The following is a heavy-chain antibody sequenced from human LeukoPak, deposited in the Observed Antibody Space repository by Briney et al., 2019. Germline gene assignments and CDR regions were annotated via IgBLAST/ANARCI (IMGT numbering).Heavy chain of an antibody. Sequence: PSETLSPTCTVSGGSISSYYWSWIRQPPGKGLEWIGYIYYSGSTNYNPSLKSRVTISVDTSKNQFSLKLSSVTAADTAVYYCARDRDYYDSSGYYGHYFDYWGQGTLVTVSS. CDR1: GGSISSYY. CDR2: IYYSGST. J-gene: IGHJ4*02. V-gene: IGHV4-59*01. CDR3: ARDRDYYDSSGYYGHYFDY. D-gene: IGHD3-22*01.